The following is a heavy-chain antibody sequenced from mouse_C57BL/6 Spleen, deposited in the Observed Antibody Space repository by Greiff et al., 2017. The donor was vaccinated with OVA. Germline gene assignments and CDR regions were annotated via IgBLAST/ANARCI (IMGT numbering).Heavy chain of an antibody. CDR3: TRFYGSSYGWYFDV. V-gene: IGHV1-15*01. CDR1: GYTFTDYE. J-gene: IGHJ1*03. CDR2: IDPETGGT. Sequence: QVQLQQSGAELVRPGASVTLSCKASGYTFTDYEMHWVKQTPVHGLEWIGAIDPETGGTAYNQKFKGKAILTADKSSSTAYMELRSLTSEDSAVYYCTRFYGSSYGWYFDVWGTGTTVTVSS. D-gene: IGHD1-1*01.